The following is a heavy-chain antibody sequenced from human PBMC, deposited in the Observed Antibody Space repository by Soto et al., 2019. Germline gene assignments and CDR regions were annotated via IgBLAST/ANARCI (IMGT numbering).Heavy chain of an antibody. V-gene: IGHV5-51*01. CDR2: IYPGDSDT. J-gene: IGHJ4*02. CDR1: GYSFTSYW. Sequence: GESLKISCKGSGYSFTSYWIGWVRQMPGKGLEWMGIIYPGDSDTRYSPSFQGQVTISADKSISTAYLQWSSLKASDTAMYHCASSNYDFWSGYYKDYWGQGTLVTVSS. CDR3: ASSNYDFWSGYYKDY. D-gene: IGHD3-3*01.